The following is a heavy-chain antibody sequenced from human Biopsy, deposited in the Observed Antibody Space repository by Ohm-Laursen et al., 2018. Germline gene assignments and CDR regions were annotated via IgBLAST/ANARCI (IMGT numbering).Heavy chain of an antibody. V-gene: IGHV1-69*10. D-gene: IGHD3-3*01. Sequence: VKISCKASGGPSSNYAFSWVRQAPGQGLEWVGRIVPILGHLNYAQRFQGRVSITADKSTTYVYMELSRLTSGDTAVYYCAADADGYYTEFDYWGPGTLVTDSS. CDR2: IVPILGHL. CDR3: AADADGYYTEFDY. J-gene: IGHJ4*02. CDR1: GGPSSNYA.